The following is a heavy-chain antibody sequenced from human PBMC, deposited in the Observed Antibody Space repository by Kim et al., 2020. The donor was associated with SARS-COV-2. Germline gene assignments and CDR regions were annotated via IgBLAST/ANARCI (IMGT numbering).Heavy chain of an antibody. CDR1: GYTFTGYY. D-gene: IGHD3-16*02. J-gene: IGHJ6*02. CDR3: SRDGELTFGGVIVRGHYYYYDMDA. CDR2: INPNRGGT. Sequence: ASVKVSCKASGYTFTGYYMHWVRQAPGQGLEWMGRINPNRGGTNYAQKFQCRVTITRDTSISTAYMELSRLRSDDTAVYYWSRDGELTFGGVIVRGHYYYYDMDAWGQRTTVTVSS. V-gene: IGHV1-2*06.